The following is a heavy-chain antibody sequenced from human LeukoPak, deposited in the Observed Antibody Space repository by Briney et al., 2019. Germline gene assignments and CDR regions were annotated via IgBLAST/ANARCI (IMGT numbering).Heavy chain of an antibody. D-gene: IGHD2-2*01. J-gene: IGHJ4*02. V-gene: IGHV3-21*01. CDR1: GFTFSSYS. CDR2: ISSSSSYI. CDR3: TSARDQLFDY. Sequence: GGSLRLSCAASGFTFSSYSMKWVRQAPGKGLEWVSSISSSSSYIYYADSVKGRFTISRDNAKNPLYLQMNNLRAEDTAVYYCTSARDQLFDYWGQGTLVTVSS.